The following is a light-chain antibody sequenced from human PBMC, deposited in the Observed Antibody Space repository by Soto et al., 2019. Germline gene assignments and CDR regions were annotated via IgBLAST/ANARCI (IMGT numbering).Light chain of an antibody. V-gene: IGKV3-20*01. CDR1: QSVSSSY. CDR2: GAS. Sequence: EIVLTQSPGTLSLSPGERATLSCRASQSVSSSYLAWYQQKPGQAPRLLIYGASSMATGIPDRFSGSGSGTDFTLTISRLEPEDFAVYYCQQYGSSPLVTFGQGTKVEIK. CDR3: QQYGSSPLVT. J-gene: IGKJ1*01.